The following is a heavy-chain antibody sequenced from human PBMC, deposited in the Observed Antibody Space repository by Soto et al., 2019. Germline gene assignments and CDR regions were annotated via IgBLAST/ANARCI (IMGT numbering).Heavy chain of an antibody. D-gene: IGHD2-15*01. CDR3: ARTDIVVVVAATPADYYYGMDV. CDR2: IIPILGIA. J-gene: IGHJ6*02. V-gene: IGHV1-69*02. CDR1: GGTFSSYT. Sequence: QVQLVQSGAEVKKPGSSVKVSCKASGGTFSSYTISWVRQAPGQGLEWMGRIIPILGIANYAQKFQGRVTITADKSTSTAYMELSSLRSEDTAVYYCARTDIVVVVAATPADYYYGMDVWGQGTTVTVSS.